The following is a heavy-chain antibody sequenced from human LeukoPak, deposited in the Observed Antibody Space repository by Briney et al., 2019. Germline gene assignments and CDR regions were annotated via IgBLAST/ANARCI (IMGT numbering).Heavy chain of an antibody. V-gene: IGHV3-7*01. Sequence: SGGSLRLSCAASGFTFSNYWLTWVRQAPGQGLEWVANIKQDGSEKHYVDSVKGRFTISRANAKNSLYLQMNSLRAEDTAVYYCARDRQIAYWGQGTLVTVSS. CDR2: IKQDGSEK. CDR1: GFTFSNYW. J-gene: IGHJ4*02. CDR3: ARDRQIAY.